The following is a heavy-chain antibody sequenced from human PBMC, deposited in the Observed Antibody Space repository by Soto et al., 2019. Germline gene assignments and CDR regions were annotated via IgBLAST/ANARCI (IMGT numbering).Heavy chain of an antibody. J-gene: IGHJ4*02. CDR3: AMGLRFSNLFDY. CDR1: GYTFTSYD. Sequence: GASVKVSCKASGYTFTSYDINWVRQATGQGLEWMGWMNPNSGNTGYAQKFQGRVTMTRNTSISTAYMELSSLRSEDTAVYYCAMGLRFSNLFDYWGQGTLVTVSS. D-gene: IGHD5-12*01. CDR2: MNPNSGNT. V-gene: IGHV1-8*01.